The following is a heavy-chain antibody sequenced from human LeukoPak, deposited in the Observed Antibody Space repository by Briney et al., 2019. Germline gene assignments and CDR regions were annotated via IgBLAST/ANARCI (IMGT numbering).Heavy chain of an antibody. CDR3: ARTIRFLEWSDWFDP. V-gene: IGHV4-31*03. CDR2: IYYSGST. J-gene: IGHJ5*02. CDR1: GGSISSGGYY. D-gene: IGHD3-3*01. Sequence: PQTLSLTCTVSGGSISSGGYYWSWIRQHPGKGLEWIGYIYYSGSTYYNPSLKSRVTISVDTSKNQFSLKLSSVTAADTAVYYCARTIRFLEWSDWFDPWGQGTLVTVSS.